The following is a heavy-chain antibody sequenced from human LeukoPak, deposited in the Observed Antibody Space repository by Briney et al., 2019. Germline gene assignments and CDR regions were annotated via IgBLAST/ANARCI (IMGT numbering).Heavy chain of an antibody. CDR3: ARGIAADGPPEF. Sequence: PSQTLSLTCTVSGGSISSGGYYWSWIRQHPGKGLEWIGYIYYSGSTYYNPSLKSRVTISVDTSKNQFSLKLSSVTAADTAVYYCARGIAADGPPEFWGQGTLVTVSS. J-gene: IGHJ4*02. V-gene: IGHV4-31*03. CDR2: IYYSGST. D-gene: IGHD6-13*01. CDR1: GGSISSGGYY.